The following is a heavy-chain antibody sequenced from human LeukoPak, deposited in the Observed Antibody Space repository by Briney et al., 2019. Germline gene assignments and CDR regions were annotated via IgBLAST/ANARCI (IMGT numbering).Heavy chain of an antibody. Sequence: XXXXSWIXQPPXKGLXXXXXXYYSGSTYYNPSLKSRVTISVDTSKNQFSLKLSSVTAADTAVYYCARARGYSYGKNWFDPWGQGTLVTVSS. V-gene: IGHV4-30-4*01. CDR2: XYYSGST. CDR1: XXX. D-gene: IGHD5-18*01. J-gene: IGHJ5*02. CDR3: ARARGYSYGKNWFDP.